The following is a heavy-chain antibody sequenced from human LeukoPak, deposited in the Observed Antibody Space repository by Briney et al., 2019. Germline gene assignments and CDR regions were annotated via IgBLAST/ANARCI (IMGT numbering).Heavy chain of an antibody. J-gene: IGHJ6*03. CDR3: ARGPGYCSSTSCYGGYYYYYMDV. CDR1: GGTFSSYA. D-gene: IGHD2-2*01. V-gene: IGHV1-69*05. CDR2: IIPIFGTA. Sequence: SVKVSCKASGGTFSSYAISWVRQAPGQGLEWMGGIIPIFGTANYAQKFQGRVTITTGESTSTAYMELSSLRSEDTAVYYCARGPGYCSSTSCYGGYYYYYMDVWGKGTTVTVSS.